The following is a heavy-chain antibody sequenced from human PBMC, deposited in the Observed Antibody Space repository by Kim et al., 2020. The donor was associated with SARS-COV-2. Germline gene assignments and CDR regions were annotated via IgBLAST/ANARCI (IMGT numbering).Heavy chain of an antibody. CDR1: GYTFTGYY. Sequence: ASVKVSCKASGYTFTGYYMHWVRQAPGQGLEWMGRINPNSGGTNYAQKFQGRVTMTRDTSISTAYMELSRLRSDDTAVYYCARVPWYSSGWPTEPYYYYGMDVWGQGTTVTVSS. J-gene: IGHJ6*02. CDR3: ARVPWYSSGWPTEPYYYYGMDV. CDR2: INPNSGGT. V-gene: IGHV1-2*06. D-gene: IGHD6-19*01.